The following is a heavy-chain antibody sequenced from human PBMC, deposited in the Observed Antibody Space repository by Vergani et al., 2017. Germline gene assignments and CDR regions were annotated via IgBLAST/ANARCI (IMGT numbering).Heavy chain of an antibody. CDR3: GRVADFYGLESRLLDL. V-gene: IGHV4-59*01. D-gene: IGHD3-10*01. CDR2: MYHSGST. CDR1: GGSMSGYY. J-gene: IGHJ5*02. Sequence: QVRLQESGPGLVKPSETLSLTCSVSGGSMSGYYWSWIRQPPGKELEWIGYMYHSGSTNYNHSLETRVTISGDTSKNQFSLKLNSVTAADTAVYYCGRVADFYGLESRLLDLWGQGILVTVSS.